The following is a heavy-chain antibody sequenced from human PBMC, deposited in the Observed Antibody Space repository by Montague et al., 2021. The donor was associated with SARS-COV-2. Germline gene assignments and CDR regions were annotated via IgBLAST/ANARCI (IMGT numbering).Heavy chain of an antibody. Sequence: SETLSLTCTVSGGSISSSSYYWGWVRQPPGKGLEWIGSIYYSGNTYYNPSLKSRVTISVGTSKNQFSLKLSSVTAADTAVYYCARREDYYGSGSYPNWGQGTLVTVSS. CDR2: IYYSGNT. D-gene: IGHD3-10*01. J-gene: IGHJ4*02. CDR3: ARREDYYGSGSYPN. V-gene: IGHV4-39*01. CDR1: GGSISSSSYY.